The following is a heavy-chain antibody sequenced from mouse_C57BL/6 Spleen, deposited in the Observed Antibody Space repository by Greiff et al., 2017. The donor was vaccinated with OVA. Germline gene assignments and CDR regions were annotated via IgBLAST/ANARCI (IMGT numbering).Heavy chain of an antibody. CDR3: ARGRALDY. CDR1: GFTFSSYA. CDR2: ISDGGSYT. V-gene: IGHV5-4*03. J-gene: IGHJ2*01. Sequence: EVKVVESGGGLVKPGGSLKLSCAASGFTFSSYAMSWVRQTPEKRLEWVATISDGGSYTYYPDNVKGRFTISRDNAKNNLYLQMSHLKSEDTAMYYCARGRALDYWGQGTTLTVSS. D-gene: IGHD3-1*01.